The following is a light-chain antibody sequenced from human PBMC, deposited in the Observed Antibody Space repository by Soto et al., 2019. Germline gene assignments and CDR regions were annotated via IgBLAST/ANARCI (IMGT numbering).Light chain of an antibody. CDR3: QQRNMWPIT. Sequence: IVLTQSPGTLSLSPGERTTLSCRASQSISRYLAWYQQKPGQGPRLLIYGASNRATDTPPRFSGSGSGTDFTLTISSLEPEDSAVYYCQQRNMWPITFGQGTRLEIK. J-gene: IGKJ5*01. V-gene: IGKV3-11*01. CDR2: GAS. CDR1: QSISRY.